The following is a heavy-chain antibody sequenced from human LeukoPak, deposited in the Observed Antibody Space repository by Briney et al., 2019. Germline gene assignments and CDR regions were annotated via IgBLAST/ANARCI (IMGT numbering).Heavy chain of an antibody. CDR2: ISGSGGST. CDR1: GFTFSSYA. J-gene: IGHJ5*02. Sequence: GGSLRLSCAASGFTFSSYAMSWVRQAPGKGLEWVSAISGSGGSTYYAYSVKGRFTISRDNSKNTLYLQMNSVRAEDTAVYYCAKDDVVVTAILGPWGQGTLVTVSS. CDR3: AKDDVVVTAILGP. V-gene: IGHV3-23*01. D-gene: IGHD2-21*02.